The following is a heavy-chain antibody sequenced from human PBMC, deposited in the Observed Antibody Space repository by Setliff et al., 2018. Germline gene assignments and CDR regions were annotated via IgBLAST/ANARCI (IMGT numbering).Heavy chain of an antibody. CDR3: AREVNIQNIVVVPGATFDP. J-gene: IGHJ5*02. D-gene: IGHD2-2*01. V-gene: IGHV4-59*11. Sequence: PSETLSLTCTVSGGSISSHYWSWIRQPPGKGLEWIGSIYYSGSTNYNPSLKSRVTISVDTSKNQFSLKLSSVTAADTAVYYCAREVNIQNIVVVPGATFDPWGQGTLVTVSS. CDR1: GGSISSHY. CDR2: IYYSGST.